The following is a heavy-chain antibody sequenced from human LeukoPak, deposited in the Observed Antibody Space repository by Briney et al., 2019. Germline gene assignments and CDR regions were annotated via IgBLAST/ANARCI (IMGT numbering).Heavy chain of an antibody. D-gene: IGHD1-1*01. CDR2: IYTSGST. V-gene: IGHV4-4*07. Sequence: SETLSLTCSVSDGSMKSYHWSWIRQPAGKGLEWIGRIYTSGSTDYNPSLMSRVTMSVDTSKNQFSLKLRSMTAADTAVYYCARAERTVNVFDFWGQGTIVTVSS. CDR3: ARAERTVNVFDF. J-gene: IGHJ3*01. CDR1: DGSMKSYH.